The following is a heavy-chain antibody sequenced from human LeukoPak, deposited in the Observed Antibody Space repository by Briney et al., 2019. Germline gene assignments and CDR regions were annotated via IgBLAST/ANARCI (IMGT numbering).Heavy chain of an antibody. J-gene: IGHJ3*02. D-gene: IGHD4-17*01. CDR3: ARGSRVTTRLDAFDI. V-gene: IGHV3-48*01. CDR1: GFTFSDYS. CDR2: IHWNTGTI. Sequence: GGSLRLSCAASGFTFSDYSMNWVRQAPGKGLEWVSYIHWNTGTILYADSVKGRFTISRDNSKNALYLQMNSLRVEDTAVYYCARGSRVTTRLDAFDIWGQGTMVTVSS.